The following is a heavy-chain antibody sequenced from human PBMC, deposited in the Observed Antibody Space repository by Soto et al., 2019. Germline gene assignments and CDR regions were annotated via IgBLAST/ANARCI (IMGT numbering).Heavy chain of an antibody. V-gene: IGHV1-8*01. Sequence: QVQLVQSGAEVKKPGASVKVSCKASGYTFTSYAINWVRQATGQGLEWMGWMNPNSGNTAYAQKFQGRVTMTRNTTISTAYMELSSLRSEDTAVYYCARERSAAGTGWFDPWGQGTLVTVSS. D-gene: IGHD6-13*01. CDR2: MNPNSGNT. CDR1: GYTFTSYA. J-gene: IGHJ5*02. CDR3: ARERSAAGTGWFDP.